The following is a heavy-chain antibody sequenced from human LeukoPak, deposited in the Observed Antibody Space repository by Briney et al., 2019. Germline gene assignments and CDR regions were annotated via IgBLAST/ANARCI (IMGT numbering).Heavy chain of an antibody. J-gene: IGHJ4*02. CDR3: ARDSPHSSSFAYDY. D-gene: IGHD6-13*01. CDR1: GFTFSSYW. V-gene: IGHV3-74*01. CDR2: INSDGSST. Sequence: GGSLRLSCAASGFTFSSYWMHWVRQAPGKGLVWVSRINSDGSSTSYADSVKGRFTISRDNAKNSLYLQMWSLRAEDTAMYYCARDSPHSSSFAYDYWGQGTLVTVSS.